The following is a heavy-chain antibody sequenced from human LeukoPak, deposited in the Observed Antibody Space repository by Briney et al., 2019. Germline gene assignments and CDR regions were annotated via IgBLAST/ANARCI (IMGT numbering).Heavy chain of an antibody. V-gene: IGHV1-2*02. CDR3: ARGEVGVVPAAINIYYYYYMDV. CDR1: GYTFTGYY. J-gene: IGHJ6*03. D-gene: IGHD2-2*01. CDR2: INPNSGGT. Sequence: ASVKVSCKAAGYTFTGYYMHWVRQAPGQGLEWMGWINPNSGGTNYAQKFQGRVTMTRDTSISTAYMELSRLRSDDTAVYYCARGEVGVVPAAINIYYYYYMDVWGKGTTVTISS.